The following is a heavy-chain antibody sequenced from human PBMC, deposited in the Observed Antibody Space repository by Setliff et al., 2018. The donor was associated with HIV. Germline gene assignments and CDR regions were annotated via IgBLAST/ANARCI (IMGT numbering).Heavy chain of an antibody. CDR1: GGTFSSYA. CDR3: ARSSAGSGWLLHHFDY. J-gene: IGHJ4*02. Sequence: SVKVSCKASGGTFSSYATSWVRQAPGHGLEWMGGIIPIFGTSSYAQKFQGRVTITADESTTTAYMELSSLRSEDTAFYYCARSSAGSGWLLHHFDYWGQGTLVTVSS. CDR2: IIPIFGTS. V-gene: IGHV1-69*13. D-gene: IGHD6-19*01.